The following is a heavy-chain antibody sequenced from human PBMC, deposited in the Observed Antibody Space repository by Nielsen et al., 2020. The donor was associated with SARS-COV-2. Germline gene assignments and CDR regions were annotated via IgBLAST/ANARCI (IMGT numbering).Heavy chain of an antibody. D-gene: IGHD3/OR15-3a*01. Sequence: SETLSLTCTVSGGSISSSDYYWGWIRQPPGTGLEWIGSIFYSGYTYYNPSLKSRVTISVDTSKNQFSLKLSSVTAADTAVYYCARARATIFGLVMSYGMDVWGQGTTVAVFS. V-gene: IGHV4-39*01. CDR2: IFYSGYT. CDR1: GGSISSSDYY. J-gene: IGHJ6*02. CDR3: ARARATIFGLVMSYGMDV.